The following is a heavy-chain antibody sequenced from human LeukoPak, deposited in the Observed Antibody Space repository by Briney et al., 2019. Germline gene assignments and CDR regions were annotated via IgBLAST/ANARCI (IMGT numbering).Heavy chain of an antibody. CDR2: IYYSGST. CDR1: GGSISSYY. V-gene: IGHV4-59*12. Sequence: SETLSLTCTVSGGSISSYYWSWIRQPPGKGLEWIGYIYYSGSTNYNPSLKSRVTISLDTSKNQFSLKLSSVTAADTAVYYCAREGGPYRPLDYSGQGTLVTVSS. J-gene: IGHJ4*02. CDR3: AREGGPYRPLDY.